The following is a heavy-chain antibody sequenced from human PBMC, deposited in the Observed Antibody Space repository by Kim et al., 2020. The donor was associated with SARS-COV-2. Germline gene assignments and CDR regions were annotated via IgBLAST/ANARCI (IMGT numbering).Heavy chain of an antibody. D-gene: IGHD3-22*01. V-gene: IGHV3-15*01. Sequence: APVKGRFTISRDDSKNTLYLQMNSLKTEDTAVYYCTTEENYYDSSGYSDYWGQGTLVTVSS. CDR3: TTEENYYDSSGYSDY. J-gene: IGHJ4*02.